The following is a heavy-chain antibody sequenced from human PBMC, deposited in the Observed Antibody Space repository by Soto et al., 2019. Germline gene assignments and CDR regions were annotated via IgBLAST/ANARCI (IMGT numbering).Heavy chain of an antibody. D-gene: IGHD3-10*01. CDR2: IYHSGST. J-gene: IGHJ3*02. V-gene: IGHV4-4*02. CDR3: ARRRYYGSGGGAFDI. CDR1: GGSISSSNW. Sequence: SETLSLTCAVSGGSISSSNWWSWVRQPPGKGLERNGEIYHSGSTNYNPSLKSRVTISVDKYKNQFSLKLSSVTAADTDVYNFARRRYYGSGGGAFDIWGQGTMVTVSS.